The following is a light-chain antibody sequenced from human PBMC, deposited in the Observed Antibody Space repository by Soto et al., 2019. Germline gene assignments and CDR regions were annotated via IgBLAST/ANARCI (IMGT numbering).Light chain of an antibody. V-gene: IGLV2-14*01. CDR3: ISYIPSTTTHWV. CDR2: EVY. J-gene: IGLJ3*02. CDR1: NSDVGGYDR. Sequence: QSALTQPASVSGSPGQSITISCTGSNSDVGGYDRVSWYQHHPGKAPKLLIFEVYNRPSGISDRFSGSKSGDTASLTISGLQAEYEADYYCISYIPSTTTHWVFGGGTKLTVL.